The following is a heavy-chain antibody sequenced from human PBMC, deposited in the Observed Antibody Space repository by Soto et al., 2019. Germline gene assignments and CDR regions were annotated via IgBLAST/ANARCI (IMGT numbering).Heavy chain of an antibody. J-gene: IGHJ4*02. CDR3: ARQTWKGPFDY. Sequence: SETLSLTCIVSGGSISRYYWSWIRQPAGKGLEWIGHIYPSGSTNYNPSLKTRVTMSVDTSKNQFSLKLSSVTAADTAVYYCARQTWKGPFDYWGQGTLVTVS. CDR1: GGSISRYY. CDR2: IYPSGST. V-gene: IGHV4-4*07. D-gene: IGHD1-1*01.